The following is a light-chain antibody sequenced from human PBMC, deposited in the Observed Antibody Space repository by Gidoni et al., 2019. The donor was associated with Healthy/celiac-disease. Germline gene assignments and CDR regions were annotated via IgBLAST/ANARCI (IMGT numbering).Light chain of an antibody. CDR2: DAS. CDR1: QSVSSY. J-gene: IGKJ4*01. Sequence: EIVLTQSPATLSLSPGERATLSCRPSQSVSSYLAWYQQKPGQAPRLLIYDASNRATGIPARFSGSGSGTDFTLTISSQEPEDFAVYYCQQRSNWAGLTFGGXTKVEIK. V-gene: IGKV3-11*01. CDR3: QQRSNWAGLT.